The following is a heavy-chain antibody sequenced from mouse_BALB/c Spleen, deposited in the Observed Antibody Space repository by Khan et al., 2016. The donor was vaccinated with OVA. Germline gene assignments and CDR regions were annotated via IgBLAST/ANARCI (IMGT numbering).Heavy chain of an antibody. D-gene: IGHD1-2*01. CDR2: IWGDGST. Sequence: QIQLVQSGPGLVAPSQSLSITCTVSGFSLTNYGVNWVRQPPGKGLEWLGVIWGDGSTNYHSTLMSRLSLSKDNSQSQVFLKLSSLQTDDTATYYCAKWGTANYYAMDYWGQGTSVTVSS. CDR3: AKWGTANYYAMDY. J-gene: IGHJ4*01. CDR1: GFSLTNYG. V-gene: IGHV2-3*01.